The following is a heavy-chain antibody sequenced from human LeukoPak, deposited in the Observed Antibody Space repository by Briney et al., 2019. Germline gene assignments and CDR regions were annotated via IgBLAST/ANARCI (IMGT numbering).Heavy chain of an antibody. Sequence: PSETLSLTCTVSGGSISSYYWSWIRQPPGKGLEWIGYIYYSGSTNYNPSLKSRVTISVDTSKNQFSLKLSSVTAADTAVYYCAREAVGGSGSYSVDPWGQGTLVTVSS. CDR1: GGSISSYY. V-gene: IGHV4-59*12. D-gene: IGHD3-10*01. J-gene: IGHJ5*02. CDR2: IYYSGST. CDR3: AREAVGGSGSYSVDP.